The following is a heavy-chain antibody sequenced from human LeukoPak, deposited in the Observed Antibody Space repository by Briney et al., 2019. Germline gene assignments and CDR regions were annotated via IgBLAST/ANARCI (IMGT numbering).Heavy chain of an antibody. D-gene: IGHD1-26*01. CDR3: ALNKVGATIGTLDY. Sequence: GGSLRLFCAASGFIVSSNYMHWVRQAPGKGMEWVSVIYSGGSTYYADSVKGRFTISRDNSKNTLYLQMNSLRAEDTAVYCCALNKVGATIGTLDYWGQGTLVTVSS. CDR2: IYSGGST. J-gene: IGHJ4*02. CDR1: GFIVSSNY. V-gene: IGHV3-53*01.